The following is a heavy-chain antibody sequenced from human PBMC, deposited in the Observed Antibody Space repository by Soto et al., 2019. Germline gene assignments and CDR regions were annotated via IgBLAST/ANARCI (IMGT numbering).Heavy chain of an antibody. CDR2: ISYDGSNK. D-gene: IGHD6-6*01. V-gene: IGHV3-30*18. J-gene: IGHJ6*02. CDR1: GFTFSSYG. CDR3: AKDRIRLYSSSSAPSLAYYCGMGG. Sequence: GGSLRLSCAASGFTFSSYGMHWVRQAPGKGLEWVADISYDGSNKYYADPVKGRFTISRDNSKNTLYLKMIRLRAEDTAGYYCAKDRIRLYSSSSAPSLAYYCGMGGWGRGTTVTVSS.